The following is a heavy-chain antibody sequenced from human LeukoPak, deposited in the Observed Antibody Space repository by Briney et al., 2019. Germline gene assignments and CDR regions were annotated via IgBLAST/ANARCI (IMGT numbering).Heavy chain of an antibody. D-gene: IGHD6-19*01. CDR3: ARESVFYSSGWYSYGMDV. J-gene: IGHJ6*02. CDR2: ISYDGSNK. V-gene: IGHV3-30-3*01. CDR1: GFTFSSYA. Sequence: GGSLRLSCAASGFTFSSYAMHWVRQAPGKGLEWVAVISYDGSNKYYADSVKGRFTISRDNSKNTLYLQMNSLRAEDTAVYYCARESVFYSSGWYSYGMDVWGQGTTVNVSS.